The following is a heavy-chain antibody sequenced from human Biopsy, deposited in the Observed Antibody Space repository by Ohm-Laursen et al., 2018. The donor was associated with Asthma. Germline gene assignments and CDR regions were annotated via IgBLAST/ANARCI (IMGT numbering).Heavy chain of an antibody. CDR3: ERAVDYSHYYGIDV. CDR2: IGVYNGNT. Sequence: ASMKVSCKTSGYTFNSAGITWVRQAPGQGLEWMGWIGVYNGNTKVAQKLQDRVTMITDTSTSTAYMELRSLRSDDTAVYFCERAVDYSHYYGIDVWGQGTTVTVS. D-gene: IGHD3-10*01. J-gene: IGHJ6*02. CDR1: GYTFNSAG. V-gene: IGHV1-18*01.